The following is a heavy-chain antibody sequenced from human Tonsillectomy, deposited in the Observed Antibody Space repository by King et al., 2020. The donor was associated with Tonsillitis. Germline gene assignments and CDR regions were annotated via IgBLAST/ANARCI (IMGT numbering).Heavy chain of an antibody. CDR1: GYSLNQLS. Sequence: QLVQSGAEVKKPGASVKVSCKVSGYSLNQLSVHWVRQAPGKGLEWMGGFDPEDGESIYPQRFQGRVTMTEDTSTDTAYMELSSLKSDDTAVFYCTTTGRRAVAGKFFDYWAREPWSPSPQ. V-gene: IGHV1-24*01. J-gene: IGHJ4*02. CDR3: TTTGRRAVAGKFFDY. CDR2: FDPEDGES. D-gene: IGHD6-13*01.